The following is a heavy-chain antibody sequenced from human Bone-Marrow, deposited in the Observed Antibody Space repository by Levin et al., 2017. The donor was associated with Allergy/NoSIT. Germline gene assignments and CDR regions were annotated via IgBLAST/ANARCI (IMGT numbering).Heavy chain of an antibody. CDR1: GFTFSDYG. CDR2: MWYDENNK. V-gene: IGHV3-33*01. J-gene: IGHJ5*02. CDR3: ARGERVGATNH. D-gene: IGHD1-26*01. Sequence: PGGSLRLSCAASGFTFSDYGMHWVRQAPGKGLEWVAVMWYDENNKYYADSVKGRFTISRDDSKSTLYLQVNSLRAEDTAVYYCARGERVGATNHWGQGTLVTVSS.